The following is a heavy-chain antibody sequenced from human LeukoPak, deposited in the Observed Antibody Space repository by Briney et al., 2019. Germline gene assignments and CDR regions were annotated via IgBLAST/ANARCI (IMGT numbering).Heavy chain of an antibody. CDR3: ARAPATVPFGFDY. D-gene: IGHD3-3*01. J-gene: IGHJ4*02. Sequence: ASVKVSCKASGGTFSSYAISWVRQAPGQGLEWMGGIIPIFGTANYAQKSQGRVTITTDKSTSTAYMELSRLRSEDTAVYYCARAPATVPFGFDYWGQGTLVTVSS. CDR1: GGTFSSYA. CDR2: IIPIFGTA. V-gene: IGHV1-69*05.